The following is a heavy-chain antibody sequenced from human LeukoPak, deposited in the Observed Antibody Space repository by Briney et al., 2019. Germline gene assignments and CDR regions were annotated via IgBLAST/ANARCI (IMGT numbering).Heavy chain of an antibody. CDR3: ARDRPPYYYDSSGSFDY. CDR1: GGTFSSYA. CDR2: IIPILGIA. Sequence: SVKVSCKASGGTFSSYAISWVRQAPGQGLEWMGRIIPILGIANYAQRFQGRVTITADKSTSTAYMELSSLRSEDTAVYYCARDRPPYYYDSSGSFDYWGQGTLVTVSS. J-gene: IGHJ4*02. V-gene: IGHV1-69*04. D-gene: IGHD3-22*01.